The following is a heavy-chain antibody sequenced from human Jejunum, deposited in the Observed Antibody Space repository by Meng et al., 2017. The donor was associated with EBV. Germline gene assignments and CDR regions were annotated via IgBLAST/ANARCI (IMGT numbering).Heavy chain of an antibody. CDR1: GWSFTCYY. Sequence: HLKLCAACRFKPSETLTLTCTFSGWSFTCYYWSLNRLHPGTGQEWIWEIIISGSHNYNPSLRSRVTISVATSKNQFSLRLNSVTAADTAVYYCARVAFSYTTRSLDSWGQGTLVTVSS. CDR2: IIISGSH. CDR3: ARVAFSYTTRSLDS. J-gene: IGHJ4*02. D-gene: IGHD3-16*02. V-gene: IGHV4-34*02.